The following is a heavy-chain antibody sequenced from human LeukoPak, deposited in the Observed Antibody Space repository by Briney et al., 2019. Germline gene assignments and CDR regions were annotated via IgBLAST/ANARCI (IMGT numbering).Heavy chain of an antibody. D-gene: IGHD2-2*02. Sequence: SVKVSCKASGFTFTSSAMQWVRQARGQRLEWIGWIVVGSGNTNYAQKFQGRVTITTDESTSTAYMELSSLRSEDTAVYYCASRRDLGYCSSTSCYNPHYWDQGTLVTVSS. CDR2: IVVGSGNT. CDR3: ASRRDLGYCSSTSCYNPHY. CDR1: GFTFTSSA. V-gene: IGHV1-58*02. J-gene: IGHJ4*02.